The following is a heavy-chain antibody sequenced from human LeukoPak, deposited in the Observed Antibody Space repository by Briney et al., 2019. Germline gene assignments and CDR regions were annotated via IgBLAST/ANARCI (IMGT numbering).Heavy chain of an antibody. J-gene: IGHJ4*02. CDR2: ICYTGGT. V-gene: IGHV4-59*08. CDR3: ARLGFCRGDNCLDDY. D-gene: IGHD2-15*01. Sequence: PSETLSLTCTVSGGSISPYYWSWIRQPPGKGLEYIGYICYTGGTNYNPSLKSRVTISLDTSKNQFSLKLSSVTATDTAVYYCARLGFCRGDNCLDDYWGQGTLVTVSS. CDR1: GGSISPYY.